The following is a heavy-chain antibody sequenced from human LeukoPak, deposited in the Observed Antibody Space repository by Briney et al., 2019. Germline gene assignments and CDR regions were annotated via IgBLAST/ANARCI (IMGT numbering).Heavy chain of an antibody. V-gene: IGHV1-18*04. CDR3: ARAPITMVRGVILDFDY. J-gene: IGHJ4*02. Sequence: ASVKASCKASGYTFTSYGISWVRQAPGQGLEWMGWISAYNGNTNYAQKLQGRVTMTTDTSTSTAYMELRSLRSDDTAVYYCARAPITMVRGVILDFDYWGQGTLVTVSS. CDR1: GYTFTSYG. D-gene: IGHD3-10*01. CDR2: ISAYNGNT.